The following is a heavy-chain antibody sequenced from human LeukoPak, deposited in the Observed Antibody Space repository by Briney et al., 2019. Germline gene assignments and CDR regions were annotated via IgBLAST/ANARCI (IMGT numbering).Heavy chain of an antibody. CDR3: ARTRGGSSSSYYFDY. J-gene: IGHJ4*02. V-gene: IGHV3-9*01. CDR2: VSSSSDSI. CDR1: GFKFDDYS. D-gene: IGHD6-6*01. Sequence: GRSLRPSCAASGFKFDDYSMHWVRQSPGKGLEWVSGVSSSSDSIDYVGSVKGRFTISRDNAKNSLYLQMNSLRAEDTAVYYCARTRGGSSSSYYFDYWGQGTLVTVSS.